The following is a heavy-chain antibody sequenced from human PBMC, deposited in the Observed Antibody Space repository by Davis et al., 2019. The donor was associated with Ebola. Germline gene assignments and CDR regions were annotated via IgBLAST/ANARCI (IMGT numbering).Heavy chain of an antibody. J-gene: IGHJ4*02. CDR3: ARDDGDYGGGNFDY. D-gene: IGHD4-17*01. Sequence: PGGSLRLSCAASGFTVSSNYMSWVRQAPGKGLEWVSSISSSSSYIYYADSVKGRFTISRDNAKNSLYLQMNSLRAEDTAVYYCARDDGDYGGGNFDYWGQGTLVTVSS. CDR2: ISSSSSYI. CDR1: GFTVSSNY. V-gene: IGHV3-21*01.